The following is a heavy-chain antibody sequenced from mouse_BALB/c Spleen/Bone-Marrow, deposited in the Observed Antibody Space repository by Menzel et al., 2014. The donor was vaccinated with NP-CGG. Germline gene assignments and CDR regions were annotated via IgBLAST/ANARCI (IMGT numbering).Heavy chain of an antibody. CDR2: IYPGDGDI. J-gene: IGHJ3*01. V-gene: IGHV1-80*01. D-gene: IGHD2-4*01. Sequence: VMLVESGAELVRPGSSVKISCKASGYAFSSYWMNWVQQRPGQGLEWIGQIYPGDGDINYNGKFKGKATLTADKSSGTACMQFSSLTSEDSAVYFCARGDFDFEAWFTYWGQGTLVTVSA. CDR1: GYAFSSYW. CDR3: ARGDFDFEAWFTY.